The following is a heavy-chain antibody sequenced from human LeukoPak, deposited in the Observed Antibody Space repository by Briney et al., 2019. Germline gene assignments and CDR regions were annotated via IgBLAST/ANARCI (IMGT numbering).Heavy chain of an antibody. CDR2: IYHSGST. CDR3: ARLLTIIYYFDY. J-gene: IGHJ4*02. V-gene: IGHV4-38-2*01. Sequence: SETLFLTCAVSGYSISSGYYWGWIRQPPGKGLEWIGSIYHSGSTYYNPSLKSRVTISVDTSKNQFSLKLSSVTAADTAVYYCARLLTIIYYFDYWGQGTLVTVSS. CDR1: GYSISSGYY. D-gene: IGHD3-10*01.